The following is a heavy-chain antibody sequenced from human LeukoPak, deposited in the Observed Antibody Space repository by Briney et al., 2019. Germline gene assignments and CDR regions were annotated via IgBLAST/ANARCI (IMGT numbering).Heavy chain of an antibody. D-gene: IGHD1-1*01. CDR3: ASAGSPGAFAFDI. J-gene: IGHJ3*02. CDR2: IIPIFGTE. V-gene: IGHV1-69*05. CDR1: GGTFSRYA. Sequence: ASVKVSCKASGGTFSRYAISWVRQGPGQGLEWIGGIIPIFGTENYAQKFQGRVTITTDESTSPAYMELSSLRSEDTAVYYCASAGSPGAFAFDIWGQGTMVTVSS.